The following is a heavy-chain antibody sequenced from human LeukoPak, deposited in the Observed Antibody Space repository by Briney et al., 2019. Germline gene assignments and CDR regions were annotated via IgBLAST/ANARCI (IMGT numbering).Heavy chain of an antibody. CDR1: GYTFTGYY. J-gene: IGHJ3*02. V-gene: IGHV1-2*04. CDR3: AREASQMDAFDI. Sequence: ASVTVSFKASGYTFTGYYMHWVRQAPGQGLEWMGWINPNSGGTNYAQKFQGWVTITRDTSISTAYMELSRLRSDDTAVYYCAREASQMDAFDIWGQGTMVTVSS. CDR2: INPNSGGT. D-gene: IGHD5-24*01.